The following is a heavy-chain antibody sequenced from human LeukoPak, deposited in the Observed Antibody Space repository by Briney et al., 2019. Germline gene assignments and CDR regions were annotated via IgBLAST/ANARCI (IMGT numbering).Heavy chain of an antibody. J-gene: IGHJ4*02. CDR2: MNPNSGNT. CDR1: GYTFTSYD. Sequence: GASVKVSCKASGYTFTSYDINWVRQATGQGLEWMGWMNPNSGNTGYAQKFQGRVTMTRNTSISTAYMELSSLRSEDTAVYYYARGHKGRGQFDYWGQGTLVTVSS. CDR3: ARGHKGRGQFDY. V-gene: IGHV1-8*01.